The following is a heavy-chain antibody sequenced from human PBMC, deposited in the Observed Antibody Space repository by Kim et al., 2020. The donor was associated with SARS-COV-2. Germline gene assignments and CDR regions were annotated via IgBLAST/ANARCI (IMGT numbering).Heavy chain of an antibody. CDR3: ARFLSDYYYYYGMDV. CDR2: INSSGGST. D-gene: IGHD3-3*01. J-gene: IGHJ6*02. CDR1: GYTFTSYY. V-gene: IGHV1-46*01. Sequence: ASVKVSCKASGYTFTSYYIHWVRQAPGQGLEWMGIINSSGGSTSYAQKFQGRVTMTRDTSTSTVYMELSSLRSEDTAVYYCARFLSDYYYYYGMDVWGQGTTVTVSS.